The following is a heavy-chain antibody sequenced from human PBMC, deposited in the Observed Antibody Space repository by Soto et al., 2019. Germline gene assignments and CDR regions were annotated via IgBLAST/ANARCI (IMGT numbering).Heavy chain of an antibody. Sequence: PSETLSLTCTVSGGSISSYYWSWIRQPPGKGLEWIGYIYYSGSTNYNPSLKSRVTISVDTSKNQFSLKLSSVTAADTALYYCARDSKHGSGSYGFDYWGQGTLVTVSS. CDR1: GGSISSYY. CDR2: IYYSGST. CDR3: ARDSKHGSGSYGFDY. V-gene: IGHV4-59*12. D-gene: IGHD3-10*01. J-gene: IGHJ4*02.